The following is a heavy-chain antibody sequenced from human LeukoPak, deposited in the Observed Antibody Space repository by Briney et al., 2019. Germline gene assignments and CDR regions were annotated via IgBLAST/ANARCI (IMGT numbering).Heavy chain of an antibody. CDR3: ARFKDSSSWLVLGY. CDR2: MNPNSGNT. Sequence: ASVKVSCKASGYTFTSYDINWVRQATGQGLEWVGWMNPNSGNTGYAQKFQGRVTMTRNTSISTAYMELSSLRSEDTAVYYCARFKDSSSWLVLGYWGQGTLVTVSS. J-gene: IGHJ4*02. CDR1: GYTFTSYD. V-gene: IGHV1-8*01. D-gene: IGHD6-13*01.